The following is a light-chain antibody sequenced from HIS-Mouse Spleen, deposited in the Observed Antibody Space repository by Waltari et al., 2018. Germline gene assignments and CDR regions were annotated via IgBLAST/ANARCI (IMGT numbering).Light chain of an antibody. CDR3: CSYAGSSTWV. CDR1: SSYVGRYHL. V-gene: IGLV2-23*01. CDR2: EGS. J-gene: IGLJ3*02. Sequence: QSALTQPASVSGSPGQSITIHCTGTSSYVGRYHLFAWYQQHPGKAPKLLIYEGSKRPSGVSNRFSGSKSGNTASLTISGLQAEDEADYYCCSYAGSSTWVFGGGTKLTVL.